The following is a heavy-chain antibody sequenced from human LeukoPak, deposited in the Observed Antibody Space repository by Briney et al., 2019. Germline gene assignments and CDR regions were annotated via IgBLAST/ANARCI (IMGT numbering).Heavy chain of an antibody. D-gene: IGHD6-13*01. CDR2: INPNSGGT. CDR3: ARLLSSSWWGDFDY. CDR1: GYTFTSYG. V-gene: IGHV1-2*02. Sequence: GASVKVSCKASGYTFTSYGISWVRQAPGQGLEWMGWINPNSGGTNYAQKFQGRVTMTRDTSISTAYMELSRLRSDDTAVYYCARLLSSSWWGDFDYWGQGTLVTVSS. J-gene: IGHJ4*02.